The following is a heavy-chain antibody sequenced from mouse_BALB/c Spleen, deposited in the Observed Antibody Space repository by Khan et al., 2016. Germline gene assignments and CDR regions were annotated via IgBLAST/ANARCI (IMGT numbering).Heavy chain of an antibody. D-gene: IGHD2-4*01. CDR3: TRGESAMSRGFAY. J-gene: IGHJ3*01. Sequence: QVQLQQPGAELVRPGASVKLSCKASGYTFTSYWINWMKQRPGQGLEWIGNIFPSDSYTNYNQKFKDKATLTVAKSSSTAYMQLSSPTSEDSAIYDCTRGESAMSRGFAYWGQGTLVTVSA. V-gene: IGHV1-69*02. CDR2: IFPSDSYT. CDR1: GYTFTSYW.